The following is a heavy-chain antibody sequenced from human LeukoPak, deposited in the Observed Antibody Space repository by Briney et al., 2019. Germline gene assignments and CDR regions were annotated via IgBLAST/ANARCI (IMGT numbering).Heavy chain of an antibody. CDR3: GRGGVTTGLGY. V-gene: IGHV1-18*04. J-gene: IGHJ4*02. D-gene: IGHD4-17*01. CDR2: ISTYNGNT. Sequence: ASVKVSCKASGYTFTSYGICWVRQAPGQGLEWMGWISTYNGNTNYAQKLQGRVTMTKDTSTSTAYMELRGLRSDDTAIYYCGRGGVTTGLGYWGGGTLVSVST. CDR1: GYTFTSYG.